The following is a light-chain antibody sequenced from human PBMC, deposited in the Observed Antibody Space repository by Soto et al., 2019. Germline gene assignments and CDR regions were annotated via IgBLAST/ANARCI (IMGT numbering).Light chain of an antibody. CDR1: QSISFN. V-gene: IGKV3-15*01. Sequence: DIVMTQSPAALSVSPGERVTLSCRASQSISFNLAWYQQKPGQAPRLLIYIASTRAAGIPARFSGSGSGTEFTLTISSLQSEDSAIYYCQQYNNWPSWTFGQGTKVEV. J-gene: IGKJ1*01. CDR3: QQYNNWPSWT. CDR2: IAS.